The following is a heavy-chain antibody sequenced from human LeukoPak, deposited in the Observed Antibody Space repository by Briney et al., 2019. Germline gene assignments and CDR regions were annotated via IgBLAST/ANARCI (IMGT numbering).Heavy chain of an antibody. J-gene: IGHJ4*02. CDR3: APIRVSTFCFDY. Sequence: PSETLSLTCIVSGDSISSSSYLWGWIRQPPGKGLEWIGNIDYSGSTYYNPSLKSRVTISVETSKNQFSLKLTSVTAADTAVYYCAPIRVSTFCFDYWGQGTLVTVSS. V-gene: IGHV4-39*01. D-gene: IGHD2-8*01. CDR1: GDSISSSSYL. CDR2: IDYSGST.